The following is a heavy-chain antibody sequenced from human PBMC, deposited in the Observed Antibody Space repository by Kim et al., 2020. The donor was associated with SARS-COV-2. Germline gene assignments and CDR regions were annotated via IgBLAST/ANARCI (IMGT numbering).Heavy chain of an antibody. Sequence: ADSVKGRVTLSRDNAKNPLDLQMNSLRAEDTAVYYCARVREGGSSWYYFDYWGQGTLVTVSS. CDR3: ARVREGGSSWYYFDY. J-gene: IGHJ4*02. V-gene: IGHV3-11*05. D-gene: IGHD6-13*01.